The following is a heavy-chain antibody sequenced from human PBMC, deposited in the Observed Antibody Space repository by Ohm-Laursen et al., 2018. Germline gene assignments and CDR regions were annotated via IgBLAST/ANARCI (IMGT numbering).Heavy chain of an antibody. V-gene: IGHV1-2*02. CDR3: ARGPDAVDTAMGG. CDR1: GYTFTGYY. Sequence: GASVKVSCKVSGYTFTGYYMHWVRQAPGQGLEWMGWINPNSGGTNYAQKFQGRVTMARDTSISTAYMELSRLRSDDTAVYYCARGPDAVDTAMGGWGQGTLVTVSS. D-gene: IGHD5-18*01. CDR2: INPNSGGT. J-gene: IGHJ4*02.